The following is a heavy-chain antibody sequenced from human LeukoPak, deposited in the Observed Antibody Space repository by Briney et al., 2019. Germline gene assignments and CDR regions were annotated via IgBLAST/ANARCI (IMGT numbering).Heavy chain of an antibody. CDR1: GITFSNYH. CDR2: ISYDGSNK. V-gene: IGHV3-30*09. D-gene: IGHD3-10*01. CDR3: ARDPRGAAYGMDA. J-gene: IGHJ6*02. Sequence: GRSLRLSCAASGITFSNYHMHWVRQAPGKGLEWVALISYDGSNKYYADSVKGRFAISRDNSKNTLYLQMNSLRLEDTAVYYCARDPRGAAYGMDAWGQGTTVTVSS.